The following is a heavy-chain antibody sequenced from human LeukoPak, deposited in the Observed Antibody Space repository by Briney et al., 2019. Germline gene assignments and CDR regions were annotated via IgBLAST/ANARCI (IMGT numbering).Heavy chain of an antibody. CDR3: ARHQSRVAAARWFDP. J-gene: IGHJ5*02. V-gene: IGHV4-39*01. Sequence: PSETLSLTCTVSGGSISSSSYYWGWIRQPPGKGLEWIGSIYYSGSTYYNPSLKSRVTISVDTSKNQFSLKLSSVTAADTAVYYCARHQSRVAAARWFDPWGQGTLVTVSS. CDR1: GGSISSSSYY. D-gene: IGHD6-13*01. CDR2: IYYSGST.